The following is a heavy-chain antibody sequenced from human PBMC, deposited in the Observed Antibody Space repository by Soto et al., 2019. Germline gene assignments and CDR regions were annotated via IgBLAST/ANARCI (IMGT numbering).Heavy chain of an antibody. V-gene: IGHV1-18*01. Sequence: QVQLVQSGAEVKKPGASVKVSCKASGYTFTSYGISWVRQAPGQGLEWMGWISAYNGNTNCAQKLQGRVTMTTDTSTSTAYMELRSLRSDDTAVYYCARDGEYSSSSWVDAFDIWGQGTMVTVSS. D-gene: IGHD6-6*01. CDR1: GYTFTSYG. CDR3: ARDGEYSSSSWVDAFDI. J-gene: IGHJ3*02. CDR2: ISAYNGNT.